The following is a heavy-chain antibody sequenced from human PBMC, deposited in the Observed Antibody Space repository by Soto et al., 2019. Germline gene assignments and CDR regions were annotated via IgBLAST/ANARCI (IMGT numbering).Heavy chain of an antibody. J-gene: IGHJ6*02. CDR1: GYTFTGYY. CDR3: ARGPHRPARDYGMDV. CDR2: INPNSGGT. V-gene: IGHV1-2*04. Sequence: GASVEVSCKASGYTFTGYYMHWVRQAPGQGLEWMGWINPNSGGTNYAQKFQGWVTMTRDTSISTAYMELSRLRSDDTAVYYCARGPHRPARDYGMDVWGQGTTVIVSS.